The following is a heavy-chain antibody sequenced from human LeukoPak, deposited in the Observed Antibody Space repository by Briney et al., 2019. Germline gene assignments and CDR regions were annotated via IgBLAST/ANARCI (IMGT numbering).Heavy chain of an antibody. V-gene: IGHV4-34*01. J-gene: IGHJ4*02. CDR1: GGSFNGYY. CDR3: ARKSIVTAGRKPYDY. CDR2: IDHSGRT. Sequence: SETLSLTCAVYGGSFNGYYWSWIRQSPGKGLEWIGEIDHSGRTNSNPSLKSRVTISVDMSKNQFSLRLTSVTAADTAVYCCARKSIVTAGRKPYDYWDQGTLVTVSS. D-gene: IGHD6-13*01.